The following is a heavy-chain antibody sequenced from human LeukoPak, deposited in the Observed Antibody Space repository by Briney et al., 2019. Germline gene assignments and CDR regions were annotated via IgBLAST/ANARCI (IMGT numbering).Heavy chain of an antibody. D-gene: IGHD1-20*01. Sequence: AGGSLRLSCAASGFIFDDCAMHWVRQTPGKGLEWVSGISWNSGYIDYADSVKGRFTISRDNAKKSLYLQMHSLRAEDTALYYCAKGSAYNWYPFDSWGQGTLVTVSA. V-gene: IGHV3-9*01. CDR2: ISWNSGYI. CDR1: GFIFDDCA. CDR3: AKGSAYNWYPFDS. J-gene: IGHJ4*02.